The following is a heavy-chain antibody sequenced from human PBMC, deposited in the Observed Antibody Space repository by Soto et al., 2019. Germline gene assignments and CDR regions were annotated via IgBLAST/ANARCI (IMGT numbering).Heavy chain of an antibody. Sequence: QVQLQESGPGLVKPTQTLSLTCTVSGGSISSGGYYWSWIRQHTGKGLEWIGYIYQSGSTYYNPSLKSRVTISVETSKNQFSLKLSSVTAADTAVYYCAREAAGILNWFDPWGQGTLVTVSS. J-gene: IGHJ5*02. CDR3: AREAAGILNWFDP. CDR2: IYQSGST. CDR1: GGSISSGGYY. D-gene: IGHD6-25*01. V-gene: IGHV4-31*03.